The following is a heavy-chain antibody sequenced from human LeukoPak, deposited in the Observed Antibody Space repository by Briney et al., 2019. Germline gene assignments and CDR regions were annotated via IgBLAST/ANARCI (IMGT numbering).Heavy chain of an antibody. CDR2: IIPMLDIS. CDR1: GGPFSTYA. V-gene: IGHV1-69*04. D-gene: IGHD1-26*01. Sequence: SVKVSCKASGGPFSTYAITWVRQAPGQGLEWMGRIIPMLDISTYAQKFQGRVTITADKSTSTAYMALSSLRSEDTAVYYCAAGAIGLHDAFDYWGLGTLVTVSP. J-gene: IGHJ4*02. CDR3: AAGAIGLHDAFDY.